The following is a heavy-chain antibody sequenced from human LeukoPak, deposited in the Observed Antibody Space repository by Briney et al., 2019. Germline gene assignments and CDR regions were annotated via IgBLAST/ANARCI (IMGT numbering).Heavy chain of an antibody. D-gene: IGHD3-22*01. CDR3: AHSGNYYDSSGYYFDY. V-gene: IGHV2-5*01. CDR1: GFSLSTSGVG. CDR2: IYWNDDK. J-gene: IGHJ4*02. Sequence: SGPTLVKPTQTLTLTCTLSGFSLSTSGVGVGWIRQPPGKALEWLALIYWNDDKRYSPSLKSRLTITKDTSKNQVVLTMTNMDPVDTATYYCAHSGNYYDSSGYYFDYWGQGTLVTVSS.